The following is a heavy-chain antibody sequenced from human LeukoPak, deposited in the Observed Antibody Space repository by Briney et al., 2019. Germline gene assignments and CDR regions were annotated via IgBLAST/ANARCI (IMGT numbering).Heavy chain of an antibody. D-gene: IGHD3-22*01. Sequence: ASVKVSYKASGYTFTSYGISWVRQAPGQGLDWMGWISAYNGNTNYAQKLQGRVTMTTDTSTSTAYMELRSLRCDDTAVYYCAREISSGDYDSSGYYEYFDYWGQGTLVTVSS. V-gene: IGHV1-18*01. J-gene: IGHJ4*02. CDR2: ISAYNGNT. CDR3: AREISSGDYDSSGYYEYFDY. CDR1: GYTFTSYG.